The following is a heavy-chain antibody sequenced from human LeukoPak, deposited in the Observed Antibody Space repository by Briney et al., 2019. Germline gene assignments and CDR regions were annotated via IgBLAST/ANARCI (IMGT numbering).Heavy chain of an antibody. Sequence: GGSLRLSCAASGLTFSSYGMHWVRQAPGKGLEWVAVISYDGSNKYYADSVKGRLTISRDNPKNTLYLQMNSLRAEDTAVYYCAIGNEYYFDYWGQGTLVTVSS. V-gene: IGHV3-30*03. CDR3: AIGNEYYFDY. J-gene: IGHJ4*02. CDR1: GLTFSSYG. D-gene: IGHD3-10*01. CDR2: ISYDGSNK.